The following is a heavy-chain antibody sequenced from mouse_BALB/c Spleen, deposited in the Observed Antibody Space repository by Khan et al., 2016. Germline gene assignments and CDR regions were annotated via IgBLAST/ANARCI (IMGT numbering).Heavy chain of an antibody. Sequence: VQLKQSGAELVKPAASLKLSCTASGYNIKDIYIHWVKQRPEKGLERIRRTDPANGNTKYDPKFQGKATITADTSSNTAYLQLSSLTSEETAVYYCRISTMNAWGQGTTLTVSS. J-gene: IGHJ2*01. V-gene: IGHV14-3*02. CDR2: TDPANGNT. CDR1: GYNIKDIY. CDR3: RISTMNA.